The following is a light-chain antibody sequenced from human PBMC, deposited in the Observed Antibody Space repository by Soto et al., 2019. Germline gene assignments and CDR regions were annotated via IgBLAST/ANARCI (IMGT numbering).Light chain of an antibody. J-gene: IGKJ1*01. Sequence: EIVLTQSPGTLSLSPGERPTLSCRASQSVSSSFLAWYQQKPGQAPRLLIYGASSRATGIPDRFSGSGSGTDFTLTISRLEPEDFAVYYCQQYGNSPWTCGQGTKVEIK. CDR2: GAS. CDR3: QQYGNSPWT. V-gene: IGKV3-20*01. CDR1: QSVSSSF.